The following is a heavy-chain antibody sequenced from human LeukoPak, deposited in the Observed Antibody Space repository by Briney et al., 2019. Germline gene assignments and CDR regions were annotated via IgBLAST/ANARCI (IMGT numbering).Heavy chain of an antibody. D-gene: IGHD3-3*01. CDR3: VTVDLFGDLYYFYMDV. V-gene: IGHV1-24*01. CDR2: FDPEDGGT. Sequence: ASVKVSCKVSGSTLTDLSVHWVRQAPGGGLEWLGGFDPEDGGTLYMEKFKGRLTMTEDTSTDTAYMELTSLRSDDTAVYYCVTVDLFGDLYYFYMDVWGEGTTVTVSS. J-gene: IGHJ6*03. CDR1: GSTLTDLS.